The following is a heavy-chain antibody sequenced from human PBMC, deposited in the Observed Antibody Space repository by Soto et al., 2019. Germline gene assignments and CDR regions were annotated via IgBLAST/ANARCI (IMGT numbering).Heavy chain of an antibody. CDR3: ARQLCTGVTAFDA. V-gene: IGHV4-59*07. CDR2: VSYSGKP. D-gene: IGHD3-10*02. CDR1: GGSITPYY. Sequence: HVQLQESGPGLVKTSDTLSLTCTVSGGSITPYYWSWIRQPPGEGLEWIGYVSYSGKPGYSTSLKSRVSMSIDTPQNELSLKLTSLTAAGAATYSLARQLCTGVTAFDARGQGT. J-gene: IGHJ3*01.